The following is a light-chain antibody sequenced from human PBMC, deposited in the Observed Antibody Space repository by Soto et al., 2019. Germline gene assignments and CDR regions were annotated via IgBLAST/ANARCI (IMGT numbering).Light chain of an antibody. J-gene: IGLJ6*01. CDR3: TSYTPTGALV. V-gene: IGLV2-14*01. Sequence: SVLTQPASVSGSPGQSITVSCTGTNTAVGDYNYVSWYQHRPGKAPRLMIYEVRNRLSGVSNRFSGSKSGNTASLTISGLQSEDEADYYCTSYTPTGALVFGSGTKV. CDR2: EVR. CDR1: NTAVGDYNY.